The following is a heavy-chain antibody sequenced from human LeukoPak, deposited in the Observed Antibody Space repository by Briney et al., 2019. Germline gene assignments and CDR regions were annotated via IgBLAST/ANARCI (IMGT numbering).Heavy chain of an antibody. D-gene: IGHD3-10*01. CDR2: IISVFGAT. V-gene: IGHV1-69*06. Sequence: SVKVSCKASGGSFSNYAFNWVRHVPGQGLEWMGGIISVFGATNYAQKFQGRVTITADKSTSTAYMELSSLRSEDTALYYCAKDIFTMVRGVVDYWGQGTLVTVSS. J-gene: IGHJ4*02. CDR1: GGSFSNYA. CDR3: AKDIFTMVRGVVDY.